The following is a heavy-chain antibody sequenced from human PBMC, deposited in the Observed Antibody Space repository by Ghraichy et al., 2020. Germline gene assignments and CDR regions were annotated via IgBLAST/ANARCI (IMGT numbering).Heavy chain of an antibody. Sequence: SETLSLSCIVSGGSISGYYLTWIRQPPGKGLEWVGCIFSSGSTNYNPSLKSRVTISLDTSKNQFSLKLTSVTAEDTAVYYCARDSNTLVRYFDLWGRGTLLPSSS. J-gene: IGHJ2*01. CDR2: IFSSGST. CDR1: GGSISGYY. D-gene: IGHD6-13*01. CDR3: ARDSNTLVRYFDL. V-gene: IGHV4-59*01.